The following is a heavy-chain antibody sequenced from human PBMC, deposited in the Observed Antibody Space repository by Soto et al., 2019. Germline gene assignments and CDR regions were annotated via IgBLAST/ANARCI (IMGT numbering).Heavy chain of an antibody. CDR3: ARDLFSRCFHPTRNRHYYYYMDV. Sequence: ASVKVSCKASGYTFTSYGISWVRQAPGQGLEWMGWISAYNGNTNYAQKHQGRVTMTTDTSTSTAYMELRSLRSDDTAVYYCARDLFSRCFHPTRNRHYYYYMDVWGKGTTVTVSS. CDR1: GYTFTSYG. J-gene: IGHJ6*03. CDR2: ISAYNGNT. D-gene: IGHD2-15*01. V-gene: IGHV1-18*01.